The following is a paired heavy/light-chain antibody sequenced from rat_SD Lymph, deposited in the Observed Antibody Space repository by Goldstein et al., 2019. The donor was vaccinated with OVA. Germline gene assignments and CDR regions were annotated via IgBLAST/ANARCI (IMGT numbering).Heavy chain of an antibody. J-gene: IGHJ1*01. CDR2: ITNAGGDT. CDR1: GFTFNNFW. V-gene: IGHV5-31*01. CDR3: TRDRGSFNYGSYWYSDF. Sequence: EVQLVESGGGLVQPGRSLKLSCVASGFTFNNFWMTWIRQAPGKGLEWVASITNAGGDTYYPDSVKGRFTISRDNAKSTLYLQMNSLRSEDTATYYCTRDRGSFNYGSYWYSDFWGPGTMVTVSS. D-gene: IGHD1-3*01.
Light chain of an antibody. V-gene: IGKV10S5*01. CDR3: QQYDSSPWT. CDR2: YTS. CDR1: QGISNY. J-gene: IGKJ1*01. Sequence: DIQMTQTPSSMPSSLGERVTISCRASQGISNYLNWYQQKPDGTIKLLIFYTSNLQSDVPSRFSGSGSGTDYSLTINSLEPEDFAMYYCQQYDSSPWTFGGGTKLELK.